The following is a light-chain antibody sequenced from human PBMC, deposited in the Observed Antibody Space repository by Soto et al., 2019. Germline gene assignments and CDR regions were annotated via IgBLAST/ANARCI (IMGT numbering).Light chain of an antibody. V-gene: IGLV2-18*02. J-gene: IGLJ6*01. CDR3: TSYTPTGALV. CDR1: STDFVSYNR. CDR2: EVR. Sequence: QSALTQPPSVSGSPGQSVTISCTGTSTDFVSYNRVSWYQQPPGTAPKLMIYEVRNRLSGVSNRFSGSKSGNTASLTISGLQSEDEADYYCTSYTPTGALVFGSGTQLTVL.